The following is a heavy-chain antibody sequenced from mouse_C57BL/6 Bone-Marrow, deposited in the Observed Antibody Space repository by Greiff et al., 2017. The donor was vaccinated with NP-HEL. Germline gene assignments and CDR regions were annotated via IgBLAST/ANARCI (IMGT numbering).Heavy chain of an antibody. Sequence: VQLQQPGAELVRPGASVKLSCTASGFTFTDDYMHWVKQRPEQGLEWIGWIDPADGDTEYASKFQGKATFTADTSSNTAYLQLSSLTSEDTAVYYCTTGGLLPYFDYWGQGTTLTVSS. CDR2: IDPADGDT. V-gene: IGHV14-4*01. CDR1: GFTFTDDY. D-gene: IGHD2-3*01. CDR3: TTGGLLPYFDY. J-gene: IGHJ2*01.